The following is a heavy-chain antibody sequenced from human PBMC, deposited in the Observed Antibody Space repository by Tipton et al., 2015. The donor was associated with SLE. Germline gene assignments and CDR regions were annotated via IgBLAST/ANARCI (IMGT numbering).Heavy chain of an antibody. V-gene: IGHV3-23*01. CDR2: ISGNSYNT. CDR3: AKGSPGIVHFFDS. CDR1: GFIANSYA. J-gene: IGHJ4*02. Sequence: SLRLSCATSGFIANSYAMNWVRQVPGKGLEWVSSISGNSYNTHYADSVRGRFIISRGNSRNLVFLQMNRLTAEDTAVYYCAKGSPGIVHFFDSWGQGTLVTVSS. D-gene: IGHD1-26*01.